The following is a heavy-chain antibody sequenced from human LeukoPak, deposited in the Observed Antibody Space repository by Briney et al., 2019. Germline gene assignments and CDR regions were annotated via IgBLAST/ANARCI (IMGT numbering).Heavy chain of an antibody. CDR3: ARGSSGWPNYFDY. J-gene: IGHJ4*02. CDR2: INHSGST. Sequence: SETLSLTCAVYGGSFSGYYWSWIRQPPGKGLEWIGEINHSGSTNYNPSLKSRVTISVDTSKYQFSLKLSSVTAADTAVYYCARGSSGWPNYFDYWGQGTLVTVSS. D-gene: IGHD6-19*01. V-gene: IGHV4-34*01. CDR1: GGSFSGYY.